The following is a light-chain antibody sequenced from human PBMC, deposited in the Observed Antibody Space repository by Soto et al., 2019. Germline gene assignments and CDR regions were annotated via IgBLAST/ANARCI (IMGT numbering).Light chain of an antibody. CDR1: QSISSW. CDR2: KAS. J-gene: IGKJ4*01. Sequence: EIEMTQYPSTLSASVRDRVTITCRASQSISSWLAWYQQKPGKAPKFLIYKASSLESGVPSRFSGSGSGTEFTLTISSLQPDDFESYYCQQYNSYPIPSGGGTKVDIK. V-gene: IGKV1-5*03. CDR3: QQYNSYPIP.